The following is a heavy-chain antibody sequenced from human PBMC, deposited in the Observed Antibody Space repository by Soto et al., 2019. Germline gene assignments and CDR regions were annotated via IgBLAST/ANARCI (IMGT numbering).Heavy chain of an antibody. Sequence: QVQLQESGPGLVKPSETLSLTCTVSGGSISSYYWSWIRQPPGKGLEWIGYIYYSGSTNYNPSLKSRVTISVDTPKNQFSLKLSSVTAADTAVYYCARGSDYGDYEFDDYDGMDVWGQGTTVTVSS. CDR1: GGSISSYY. CDR3: ARGSDYGDYEFDDYDGMDV. V-gene: IGHV4-59*01. D-gene: IGHD4-17*01. CDR2: IYYSGST. J-gene: IGHJ6*02.